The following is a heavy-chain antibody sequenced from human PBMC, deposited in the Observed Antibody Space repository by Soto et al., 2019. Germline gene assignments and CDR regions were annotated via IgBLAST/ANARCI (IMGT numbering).Heavy chain of an antibody. J-gene: IGHJ4*02. CDR2: INSDGSST. CDR1: GFTFSSYW. V-gene: IGHV3-74*01. CDR3: ARALGILTGYYGIDY. D-gene: IGHD3-9*01. Sequence: EVPLVESGGGLVQPGGSLRLSCAASGFTFSSYWMHWVRQAPGKGLVWVSRINSDGSSTSYADSVKGRFTISRDNAKNTLYLQMKSLRAEDTAVYYCARALGILTGYYGIDYWGQGTLVTVSS.